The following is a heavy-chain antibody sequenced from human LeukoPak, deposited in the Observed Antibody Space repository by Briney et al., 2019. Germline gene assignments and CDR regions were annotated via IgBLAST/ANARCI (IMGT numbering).Heavy chain of an antibody. CDR1: GFTYSSYA. CDR3: AKDGGTHFDH. Sequence: GGSLRLSCAASGFTYSSYAMSWVRQAPGKGLEWVSYISSSGTTISYAQSVKGRFTITRDNAQNSLTLHMNTLRADDTAVYYCAKDGGTHFDHWGQGTLVTVSS. D-gene: IGHD1-26*01. V-gene: IGHV3-48*01. CDR2: ISSSGTTI. J-gene: IGHJ4*02.